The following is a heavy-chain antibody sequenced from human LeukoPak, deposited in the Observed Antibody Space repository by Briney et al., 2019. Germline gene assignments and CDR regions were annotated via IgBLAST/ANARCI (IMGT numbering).Heavy chain of an antibody. D-gene: IGHD6-19*01. CDR3: ARHLYSSGWYGGPYGMDV. J-gene: IGHJ6*02. CDR1: GGSISSYY. CDR2: IYYSGST. Sequence: SETLSLTCTVSGGSISSYYWSWIRQPPGKGLEWIGYIYYSGSTNYNPSLKSRVTISVDTSKNQFSLKLSSVIAADTAVYYCARHLYSSGWYGGPYGMDVWGQGTTVTVSS. V-gene: IGHV4-59*08.